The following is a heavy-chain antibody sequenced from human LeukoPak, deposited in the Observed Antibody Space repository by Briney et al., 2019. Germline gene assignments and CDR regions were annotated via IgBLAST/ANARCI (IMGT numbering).Heavy chain of an antibody. V-gene: IGHV4-38-2*02. J-gene: IGHJ5*02. CDR3: ARHLVNRGRNWFDP. D-gene: IGHD2-8*02. Sequence: KPSETLSLTCTVSGYSISSGYYWGWIRQPPGKGLEWIGSIYHSGSTYYNPSLNSRVTISVDTSKNQFSLKLSSVTAADTAVYYCARHLVNRGRNWFDPWGQGTLVTVSP. CDR1: GYSISSGYY. CDR2: IYHSGST.